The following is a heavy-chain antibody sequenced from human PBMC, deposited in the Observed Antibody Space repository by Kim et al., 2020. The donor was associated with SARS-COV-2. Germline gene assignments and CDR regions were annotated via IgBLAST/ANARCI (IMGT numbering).Heavy chain of an antibody. CDR1: GYTFTSYA. Sequence: ASVKVSCKASGYTFTSYAMHWVRQAPGQRLEWMGWINAGNGNTKYSQKFQGRVTITRDTSASTAYMELSSLRSEDTAVYYCARVRNVAVAGLDYWGQGTLVTVSS. CDR2: INAGNGNT. CDR3: ARVRNVAVAGLDY. D-gene: IGHD6-19*01. V-gene: IGHV1-3*01. J-gene: IGHJ4*02.